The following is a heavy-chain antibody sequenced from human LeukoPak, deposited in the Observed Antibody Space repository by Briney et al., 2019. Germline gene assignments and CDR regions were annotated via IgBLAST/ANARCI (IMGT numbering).Heavy chain of an antibody. J-gene: IGHJ4*02. V-gene: IGHV3-23*01. CDR2: ISGGDGST. CDR1: GFTFSSYA. CDR3: AKSGLSRFDY. D-gene: IGHD2-2*01. Sequence: PGGSLRLSCAASGFTFSSYAMSWVRLAPGKGLKWVSSISGGDGSTYYANSVKGRFTISRDNSKNTLYLQMNSLRAEDTAVYYCAKSGLSRFDYWRQGSLVTVSS.